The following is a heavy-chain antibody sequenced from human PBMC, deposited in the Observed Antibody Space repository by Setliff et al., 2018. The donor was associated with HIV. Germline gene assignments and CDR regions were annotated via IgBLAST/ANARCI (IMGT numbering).Heavy chain of an antibody. Sequence: PSETLSLTCAVYGGSFNDYYWTWIRQPPGKGLEWIGEIDHSGNIKYHASLKSRVTISKDTSKNQISLKLSSVTAADTAVYYCARHSGVASPNWFDPWGQGTLVTVSS. V-gene: IGHV4-34*01. J-gene: IGHJ5*02. CDR3: ARHSGVASPNWFDP. CDR2: IDHSGNI. D-gene: IGHD3-10*01. CDR1: GGSFNDYY.